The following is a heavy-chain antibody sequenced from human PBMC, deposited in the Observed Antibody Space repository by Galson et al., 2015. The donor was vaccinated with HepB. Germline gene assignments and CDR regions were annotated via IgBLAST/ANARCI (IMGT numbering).Heavy chain of an antibody. CDR3: AREGPYCSGGSCYLDYYYYYMDV. V-gene: IGHV3-30-3*01. D-gene: IGHD2-15*01. Sequence: SLRLSCAASGFTFSSYAMHWVRQAPGKGLEWVAVISYDGSNKYYADSVKGRFTISRDNSKNTLYLQMNSLRAEDAAVYYCAREGPYCSGGSCYLDYYYYYMDVWGKGTTVTVSS. CDR1: GFTFSSYA. CDR2: ISYDGSNK. J-gene: IGHJ6*03.